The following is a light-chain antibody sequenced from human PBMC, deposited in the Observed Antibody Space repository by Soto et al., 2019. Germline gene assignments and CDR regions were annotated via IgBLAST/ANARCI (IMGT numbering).Light chain of an antibody. V-gene: IGKV3-15*01. Sequence: DIVLTQSPGTLSLSPGERATLSCRASQSVSSNHLAWYQQKPGQAPRLLIYGASTRATGIPARFSGSGSGTEFTLTINSLQSEDFAVYYCQQYNNWPRTFGQGTKVDIK. CDR3: QQYNNWPRT. J-gene: IGKJ1*01. CDR1: QSVSSN. CDR2: GAS.